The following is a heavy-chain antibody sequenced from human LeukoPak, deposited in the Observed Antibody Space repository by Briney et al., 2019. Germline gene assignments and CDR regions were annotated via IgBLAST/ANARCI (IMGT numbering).Heavy chain of an antibody. Sequence: ASVRVSCKTSGYTFSNFGINWVRQAPGQGLEWMGWISGNTDNPNYGQKFQGRFTVTTDSSTSTAYMELRNLRFDDTAVYYCARDGTSTDDYWGQGTLVTVSS. CDR1: GYTFSNFG. CDR2: ISGNTDNP. V-gene: IGHV1-18*01. D-gene: IGHD2-2*01. CDR3: ARDGTSTDDY. J-gene: IGHJ4*02.